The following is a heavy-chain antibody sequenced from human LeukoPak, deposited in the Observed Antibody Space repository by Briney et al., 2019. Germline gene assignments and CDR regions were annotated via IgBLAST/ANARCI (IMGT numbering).Heavy chain of an antibody. Sequence: PGGALRLSCAASGFTVSSNYMSWVRQAPGKGLEWVSVIYSGGSTYYADSVKGRFTISRDNSKNTLYLQMNSLRAEDTGVYYCVTFRYSYGVYWGQGTLVTVSS. D-gene: IGHD5-18*01. CDR2: IYSGGST. V-gene: IGHV3-53*01. J-gene: IGHJ4*02. CDR1: GFTVSSNY. CDR3: VTFRYSYGVY.